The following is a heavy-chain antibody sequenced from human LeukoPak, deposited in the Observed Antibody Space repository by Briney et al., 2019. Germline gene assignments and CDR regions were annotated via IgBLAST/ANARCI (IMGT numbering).Heavy chain of an antibody. Sequence: SETLSLTCTVSGGSISSHYWSWIRQPPGKGLEWIGYIYYSGSTYYNPSLKSRVTISVDTSKNQFSLKLSSVTAADTAVYYCARGSGYGFDYWGQGTLVTVSS. J-gene: IGHJ4*02. CDR3: ARGSGYGFDY. D-gene: IGHD3-22*01. CDR1: GGSISSHY. V-gene: IGHV4-59*11. CDR2: IYYSGST.